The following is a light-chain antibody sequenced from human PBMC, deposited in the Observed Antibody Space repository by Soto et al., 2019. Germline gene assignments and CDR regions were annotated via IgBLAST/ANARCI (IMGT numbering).Light chain of an antibody. Sequence: DIQMTQSPSTLSASEGDRVTITCRASKSIDNWLAWYQQKPGKAPKLLSYKASTLESGVPSRFSGSGSGTEFTLTISSLQPDDFATYYCQQYSSYSSGTFGQGTKVEVK. CDR3: QQYSSYSSGT. CDR2: KAS. J-gene: IGKJ1*01. CDR1: KSIDNW. V-gene: IGKV1-5*03.